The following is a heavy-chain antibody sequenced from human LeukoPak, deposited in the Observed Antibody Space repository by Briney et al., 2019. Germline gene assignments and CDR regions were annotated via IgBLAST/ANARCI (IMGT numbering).Heavy chain of an antibody. CDR2: INHSGST. CDR1: GGPFGVYY. CDR3: AGPGAGDLDY. J-gene: IGHJ4*02. V-gene: IGHV4-34*01. Sequence: PSETLSLTCAVYGGPFGVYYWSWVRQPPGKGLEWIGEINHSGSTNYNPSLKSRVTISVDTSKNHFSLKLSSVTAADTAVYYCAGPGAGDLDYWGQGTLVTASS. D-gene: IGHD3-10*01.